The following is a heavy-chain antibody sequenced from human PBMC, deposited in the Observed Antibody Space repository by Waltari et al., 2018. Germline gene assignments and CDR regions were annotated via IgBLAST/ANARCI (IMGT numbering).Heavy chain of an antibody. D-gene: IGHD4-17*01. Sequence: QVQLVESGGGVVQPGRSLRLSCAASGFTFSSYGMHWVRQAPGKGLEWVAVISYDVSNKYYADSVKGRFTISRDNSKNTLYLQMNSLRAEDTAVYYCAKATTTVTLMDYWGQGTLVTVSS. CDR3: AKATTTVTLMDY. CDR1: GFTFSSYG. V-gene: IGHV3-30*18. J-gene: IGHJ4*02. CDR2: ISYDVSNK.